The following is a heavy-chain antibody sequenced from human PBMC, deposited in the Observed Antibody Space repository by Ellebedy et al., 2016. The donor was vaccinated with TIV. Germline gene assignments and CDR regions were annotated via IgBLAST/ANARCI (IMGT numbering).Heavy chain of an antibody. D-gene: IGHD4-17*01. CDR3: ASLPHYGDSGP. CDR2: INPNSGGT. Sequence: AASVKVSCKASGYTFTGYYMHWVRQAPGQGLEWMGWINPNSGGTNYAQKFQGRVTMTRDTTISPAYMELSRLRSDDTAVYYCASLPHYGDSGPWGQGTLVTVSS. J-gene: IGHJ5*02. V-gene: IGHV1-2*02. CDR1: GYTFTGYY.